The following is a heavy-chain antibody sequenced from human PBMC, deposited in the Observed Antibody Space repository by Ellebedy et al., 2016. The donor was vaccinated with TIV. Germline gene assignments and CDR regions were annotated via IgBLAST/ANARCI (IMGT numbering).Heavy chain of an antibody. CDR3: AKHKGGIQYYFDY. V-gene: IGHV3-23*01. J-gene: IGHJ4*02. CDR1: GFTFSSYA. Sequence: GESLKISCAASGFTFSSYAMSWVRQAPGKGLEWVSAISGSGGSTYYADSVKGRFTISRDNSKNTLYLQMNSLRAEDTAVYYCAKHKGGIQYYFDYWGQGTLVTVSS. D-gene: IGHD2-15*01. CDR2: ISGSGGST.